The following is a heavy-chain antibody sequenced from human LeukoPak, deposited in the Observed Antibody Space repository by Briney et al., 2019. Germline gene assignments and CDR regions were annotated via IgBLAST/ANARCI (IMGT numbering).Heavy chain of an antibody. CDR2: INHNGNVN. D-gene: IGHD6-13*01. V-gene: IGHV3-7*01. CDR1: GFTFSSYW. Sequence: GGSLRLSCAASGFTFSSYWMNWARQAPGKGLEWVASINHNGNVNYYVDSVKGRFTISRDNSKNTLYLQMNSLRAEDTAVYHCAKRMAATNMFSGMDVWGQGTTVTVSS. CDR3: AKRMAATNMFSGMDV. J-gene: IGHJ6*02.